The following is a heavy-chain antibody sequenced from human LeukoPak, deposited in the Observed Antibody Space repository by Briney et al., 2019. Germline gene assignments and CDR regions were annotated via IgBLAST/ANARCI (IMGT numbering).Heavy chain of an antibody. CDR1: GFIFSSYA. J-gene: IGHJ3*01. Sequence: GGSLRLSCAASGFIFSSYAMGWVRQAPGKGLEWVSTISGSGGSTYYADSVKGRFTISRDNFKNTVFLRMNSLRAQDTAVYYCAKVVLLLTASDAFDFWGQGTKVTVSS. CDR3: AKVVLLLTASDAFDF. V-gene: IGHV3-23*01. CDR2: ISGSGGST. D-gene: IGHD2-21*02.